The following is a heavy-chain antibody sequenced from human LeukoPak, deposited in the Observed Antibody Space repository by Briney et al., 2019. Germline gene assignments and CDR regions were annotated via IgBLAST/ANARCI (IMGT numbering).Heavy chain of an antibody. CDR1: GFSFSSNS. CDR2: ISGNGGST. CDR3: VKEGPGYYDSSGYFAYFDY. J-gene: IGHJ4*02. V-gene: IGHV3-64D*06. Sequence: GGSLRLSCSASGFSFSSNSMHWVRQAPGKGLEYVSAISGNGGSTYYADSLKGRFTISRDNSKNTLYLQMSSLRAEDTAVYYCVKEGPGYYDSSGYFAYFDYRGQGTLVTVSS. D-gene: IGHD3-22*01.